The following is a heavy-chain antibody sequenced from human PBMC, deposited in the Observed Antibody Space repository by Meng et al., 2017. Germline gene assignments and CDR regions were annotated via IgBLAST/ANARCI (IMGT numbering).Heavy chain of an antibody. CDR3: ARTRGDYYFDY. J-gene: IGHJ4*02. V-gene: IGHV4-61*01. CDR1: GDSVTVGSHY. Sequence: VRRREAGPGRGRPSETLSLTCTVSGDSVTVGSHYWSWIRQPPGKGLEWIGYIDDGGCTSYNPSLRSRVTISVDTSNNQFSLKLSSVTAADTAVFYCARTRGDYYFDYWGQGTLVTVSS. D-gene: IGHD3-16*01. CDR2: IDDGGCT.